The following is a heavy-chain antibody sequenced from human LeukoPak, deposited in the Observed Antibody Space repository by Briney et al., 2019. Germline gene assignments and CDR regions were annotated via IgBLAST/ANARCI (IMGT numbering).Heavy chain of an antibody. D-gene: IGHD5-12*01. CDR2: IGSSGRPT. J-gene: IGHJ3*01. CDR3: ARSWPHDAFDL. V-gene: IGHV3-11*01. CDR1: GFFFNDYY. Sequence: PGGSLRLSCAASGFFFNDYYMSWIRQAPGKGLEWVSYIGSSGRPTYYADSAKGRLTVSRDNAKNSLYLQMNSLRTEDTAIYYCARSWPHDAFDLWGQGTMVTVSS.